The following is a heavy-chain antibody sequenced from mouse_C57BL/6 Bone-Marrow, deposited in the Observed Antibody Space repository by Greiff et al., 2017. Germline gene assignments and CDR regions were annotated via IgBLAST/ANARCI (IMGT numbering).Heavy chain of an antibody. CDR3: TRSYGDYDDDGAAAWFAY. Sequence: EVKVVESGGGLVQPGGSMKLSCAASGFTFSDAWMDWVRQSPEKGLEWVAEIRNKANNHATYYAESVKGRFTISRDDSKSSVYLQMNSLRAEDTGIYNCTRSYGDYDDDGAAAWFAYCGQETLVTVSA. CDR1: GFTFSDAW. J-gene: IGHJ3*01. D-gene: IGHD2-4*01. V-gene: IGHV6-6*01. CDR2: IRNKANNHAT.